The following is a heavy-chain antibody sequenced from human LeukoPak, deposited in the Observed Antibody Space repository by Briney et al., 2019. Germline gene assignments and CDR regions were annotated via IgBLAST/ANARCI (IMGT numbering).Heavy chain of an antibody. Sequence: ASVKVSCKASGYTFTSYGISWVRQAPGQGLEWMGWISAYNGNTNYAQKLQGRVTMTTDTSTTTAYLELRSLRFDDTAVYYCARDVDARHCSGINCYSHGALDLWGQGTMVTVS. J-gene: IGHJ3*01. V-gene: IGHV1-18*01. CDR2: ISAYNGNT. D-gene: IGHD2-15*01. CDR1: GYTFTSYG. CDR3: ARDVDARHCSGINCYSHGALDL.